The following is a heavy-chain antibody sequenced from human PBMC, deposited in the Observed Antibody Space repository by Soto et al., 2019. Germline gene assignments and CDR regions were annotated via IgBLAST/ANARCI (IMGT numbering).Heavy chain of an antibody. CDR3: ATYYDILTGYPYYFDY. D-gene: IGHD3-9*01. V-gene: IGHV1-24*01. J-gene: IGHJ4*02. CDR1: GYTLTELS. CDR2: FDPEDGET. Sequence: VASVKVSCKVSGYTLTELSMHWVRQAPGKGLEWMGGFDPEDGETIYAQKFQGRVTMTEDTSTDTAYMELSSLRSEDTAVYYCATYYDILTGYPYYFDYWGQGTLVTVSS.